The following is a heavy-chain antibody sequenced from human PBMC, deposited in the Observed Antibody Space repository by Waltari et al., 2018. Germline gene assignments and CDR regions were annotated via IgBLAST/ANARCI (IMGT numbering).Heavy chain of an antibody. CDR3: ARDRSGDLLFDY. CDR1: GFTFNSYS. CDR2: ISSSSTYM. D-gene: IGHD7-27*01. V-gene: IGHV3-21*04. J-gene: IGHJ4*02. Sequence: EVQLVESGGGLVRPGGSLRLSCAASGFTFNSYSMNWVRQAPGKGLEWVSSISSSSTYMHYADSVKGRFTISRDNAMNSLYLQMNSLRSDDTAVYYCARDRSGDLLFDYWGQGTLVTVSS.